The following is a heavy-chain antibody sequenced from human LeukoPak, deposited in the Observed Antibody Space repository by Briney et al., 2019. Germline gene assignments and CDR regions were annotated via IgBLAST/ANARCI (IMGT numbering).Heavy chain of an antibody. J-gene: IGHJ4*02. CDR1: GFTFSSHA. CDR2: INTDGSVT. D-gene: IGHD4-23*01. CDR3: ARGTMVAPGVDY. V-gene: IGHV3-74*01. Sequence: GGSLRLSCTPSGFTFSSHAMSWVRQAPGKGLVWVSRINTDGSVTSYADSVKGRFTISRDNARNTLYLQMSSLRADDTAVYYCARGTMVAPGVDYWGQGTLVTVS.